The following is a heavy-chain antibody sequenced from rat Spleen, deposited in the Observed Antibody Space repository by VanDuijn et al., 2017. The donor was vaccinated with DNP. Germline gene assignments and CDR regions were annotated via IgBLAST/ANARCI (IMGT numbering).Heavy chain of an antibody. Sequence: EVQLQESGPGLVKPSQSLSLTCSVTGFSITRSYRWNWIRKFPGSKLEWMGYINSAGSTNYNPSLKSRIPITRDTSKNQFFLQVNSVTTEDTATYDCARSSSILDYFNYWGQGVMVTVSS. CDR2: INSAGST. V-gene: IGHV3-3*01. J-gene: IGHJ2*01. D-gene: IGHD1-6*01. CDR3: ARSSSILDYFNY. CDR1: GFSITRSYR.